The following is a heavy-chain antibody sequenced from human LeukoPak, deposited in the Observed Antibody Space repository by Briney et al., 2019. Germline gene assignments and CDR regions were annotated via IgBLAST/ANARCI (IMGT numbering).Heavy chain of an antibody. CDR1: GGSISSSSYY. V-gene: IGHV4-61*05. CDR3: ARGASATSDY. J-gene: IGHJ4*02. Sequence: SETLSLTCTVSGGSISSSSYYWGWIRQPPGKGLEWIGYIYYSGSTNYNPSLKSRVTISVDTSKNQFSLKLSSVTAADTAVYYCARGASATSDYWGQGTLVTVSS. CDR2: IYYSGST.